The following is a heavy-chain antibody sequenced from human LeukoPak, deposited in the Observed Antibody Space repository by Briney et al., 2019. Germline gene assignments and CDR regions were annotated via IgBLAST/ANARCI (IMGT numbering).Heavy chain of an antibody. CDR1: GGSISSFY. Sequence: SETLSLTCTVSGGSISSFYWNWIRQPPGKGLEWIGYIHYSGSTSYNPSLKSRVTISVDTSKNQFSLNLISVTAADTAVYYCARESLCDGYNPRGFFDYWGQGTLVPVSS. D-gene: IGHD5-24*01. CDR3: ARESLCDGYNPRGFFDY. J-gene: IGHJ4*02. CDR2: IHYSGST. V-gene: IGHV4-59*01.